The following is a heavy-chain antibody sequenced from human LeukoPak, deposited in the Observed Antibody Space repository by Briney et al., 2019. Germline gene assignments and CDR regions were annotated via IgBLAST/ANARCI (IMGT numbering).Heavy chain of an antibody. CDR3: YGANAEH. J-gene: IGHJ1*01. CDR2: VSGSGGNT. Sequence: NPGGSLRLSCAASGFTFSSYAMSWVRQAPGKGLEWVSGVSGSGGNTFYADSVKGRFTISRDNSKNTLYLQMNSLRAEDTAVYYCYGANAEHWGQGTLVTVSS. CDR1: GFTFSSYA. D-gene: IGHD4-23*01. V-gene: IGHV3-23*01.